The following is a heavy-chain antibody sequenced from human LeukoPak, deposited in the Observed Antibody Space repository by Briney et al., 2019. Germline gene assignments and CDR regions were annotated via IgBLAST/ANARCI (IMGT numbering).Heavy chain of an antibody. J-gene: IGHJ4*02. CDR1: GFTFSSYA. V-gene: IGHV3-23*01. CDR2: ITGSGGTT. Sequence: GGSLRLSCAASGFTFSSYAMTWARQAPGKGLEWISTITGSGGTTYYADSVKGRFTISRDNAKNSLYLQMNSLRAEDTAVYYCARARLGELFFDYWGQGTLVTVSS. CDR3: ARARLGELFFDY. D-gene: IGHD3-10*01.